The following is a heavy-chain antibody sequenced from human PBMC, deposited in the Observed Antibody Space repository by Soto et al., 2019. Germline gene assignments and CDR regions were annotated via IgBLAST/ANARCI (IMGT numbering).Heavy chain of an antibody. CDR1: GGSISSGGYY. J-gene: IGHJ5*02. Sequence: QVQLQESGPGLVKPLQTLSLTCTVSGGSISSGGYYWSWIRQHPGKGLEWIGYIYYSGSTYYNPSLKSRVTISVDTSKNQFSLKLSSVTAADTAVYYCARDHGKIPRYGGDWFDPWGQGTLVTVSS. CDR3: ARDHGKIPRYGGDWFDP. V-gene: IGHV4-31*03. D-gene: IGHD3-16*01. CDR2: IYYSGST.